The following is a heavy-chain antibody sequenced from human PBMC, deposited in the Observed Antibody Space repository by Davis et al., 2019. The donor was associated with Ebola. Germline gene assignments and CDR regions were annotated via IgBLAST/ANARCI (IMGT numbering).Heavy chain of an antibody. Sequence: GESLKISCAASGFTFSNHWMNWVRQTPGKGLEWVANIKQDGSEKYYVDSVKGRFTISRDNAKNSLYLQMNSLRAEDTAVYYCASGDGRGRSYDMDVWGQGTTVTVSS. D-gene: IGHD3/OR15-3a*01. CDR2: IKQDGSEK. V-gene: IGHV3-7*01. CDR1: GFTFSNHW. CDR3: ASGDGRGRSYDMDV. J-gene: IGHJ6*02.